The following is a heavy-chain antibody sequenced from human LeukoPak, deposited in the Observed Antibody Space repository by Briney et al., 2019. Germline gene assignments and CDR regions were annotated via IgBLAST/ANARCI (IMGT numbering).Heavy chain of an antibody. V-gene: IGHV4-31*03. D-gene: IGHD3-10*01. CDR2: IYYSGST. CDR1: GGSISSGGYY. CDR3: ASRGPYGSGTYADFDY. Sequence: SETPSLTCTVSGGSISSGGYYWSWIRQHPGKGLEWIGYIYYSGSTYYNPSLKSRVTISIDTSKNQFSLKLSSVTAADTAVYYCASRGPYGSGTYADFDYWGQGTLVTVSS. J-gene: IGHJ4*02.